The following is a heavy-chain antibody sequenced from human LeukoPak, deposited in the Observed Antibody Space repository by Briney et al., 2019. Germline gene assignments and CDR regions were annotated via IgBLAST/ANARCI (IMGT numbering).Heavy chain of an antibody. V-gene: IGHV3-9*01. Sequence: GRSLRLSCAASGFTFDDYAMHWVRQAPGKGLEWVSGISWNSGSIGYADSVKGRFTISRDNAKNSLYLQMNSLRAEDTAVYYCARTWQQLVRAFDIWGQGTMVTVSS. CDR2: ISWNSGSI. CDR3: ARTWQQLVRAFDI. D-gene: IGHD6-13*01. J-gene: IGHJ3*02. CDR1: GFTFDDYA.